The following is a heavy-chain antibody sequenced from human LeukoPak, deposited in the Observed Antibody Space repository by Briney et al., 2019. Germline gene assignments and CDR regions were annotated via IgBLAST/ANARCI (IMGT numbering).Heavy chain of an antibody. Sequence: GGSLRLSCAASGFIFSSYAMSWVRQAPGKGLEWVSAISGSGGSTYYADSVKGRFTISRDNSKNTLYLQMNSLRAEDTAVYYCAKGSFLWFGELSRFDYWGQGTLVTVSS. CDR3: AKGSFLWFGELSRFDY. J-gene: IGHJ4*02. D-gene: IGHD3-10*01. CDR2: ISGSGGST. V-gene: IGHV3-23*01. CDR1: GFIFSSYA.